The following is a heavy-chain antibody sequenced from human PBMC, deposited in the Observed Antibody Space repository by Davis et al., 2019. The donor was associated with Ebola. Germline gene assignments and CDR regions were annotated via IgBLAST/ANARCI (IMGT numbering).Heavy chain of an antibody. CDR2: IYTSGPSDY. CDR1: RASVSSYH. D-gene: IGHD2-2*01. CDR3: ARNFPSQLRTGYYYGLDV. V-gene: IGHV4-4*07. J-gene: IGHJ6*02. Sequence: SETLSLTCTVSRASVSSYHWSWVRQPAGRGLEWIGRIYTSGPSDYKYNPSLRSRVSMSVDWAKNQFSLKLTSVTAADTAVYYCARNFPSQLRTGYYYGLDVWGRGTTVTVSS.